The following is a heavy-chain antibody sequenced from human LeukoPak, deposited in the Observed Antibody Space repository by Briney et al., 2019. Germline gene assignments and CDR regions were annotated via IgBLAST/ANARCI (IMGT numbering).Heavy chain of an antibody. CDR2: IIPIFGTA. V-gene: IGHV1-69*05. CDR1: GGTFSSYA. D-gene: IGHD3-22*01. J-gene: IGHJ4*02. CDR3: ARDYYDSSGYYYAHDY. Sequence: SVKVSCKASGGTFSSYALSWVRQAPGQGLEWMGRIIPIFGTANYAQKFQGRVTITTDESTSTAYMELSSLRSEDTAVYYCARDYYDSSGYYYAHDYWGQGTLVTVSS.